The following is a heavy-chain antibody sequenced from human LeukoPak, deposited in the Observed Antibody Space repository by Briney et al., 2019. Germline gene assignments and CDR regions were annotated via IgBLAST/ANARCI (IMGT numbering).Heavy chain of an antibody. CDR1: GGSISSSSAY. CDR2: FYYNKNT. V-gene: IGHV4-39*01. D-gene: IGHD5-18*01. J-gene: IGHJ4*02. CDR3: VSPRGFSYGYFDY. Sequence: SETLSLTCTVSGGSISSSSAYCGWIRQPPGKGLEWIGSFYYNKNTYYNPSLKSRVPISADTSKNKLSLTLGSASATETAVYYCVSPRGFSYGYFDYWGQGTLVTVSS.